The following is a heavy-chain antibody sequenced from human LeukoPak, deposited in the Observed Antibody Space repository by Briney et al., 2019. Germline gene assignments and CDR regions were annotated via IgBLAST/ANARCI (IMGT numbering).Heavy chain of an antibody. CDR3: ARDEDTSALSEY. CDR2: ISNNGGRT. D-gene: IGHD2/OR15-2a*01. CDR1: GFTFSDYY. Sequence: PGGSLRLSCAASGFTFSDYYMSWIRQAPGKGLEWVSAISNNGGRTDYADSVKGRFTISRDNSKSTLYLHMDSLRAEDTAVYYCARDEDTSALSEYWGQGTLVTVSS. J-gene: IGHJ4*02. V-gene: IGHV3-11*05.